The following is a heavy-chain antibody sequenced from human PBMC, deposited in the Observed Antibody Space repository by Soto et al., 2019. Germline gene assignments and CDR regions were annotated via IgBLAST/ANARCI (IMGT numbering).Heavy chain of an antibody. D-gene: IGHD1-26*01. J-gene: IGHJ4*02. CDR2: INHSGRT. CDR1: GGSFSGYY. CDR3: ARDTRVGATSYYFDY. V-gene: IGHV4-34*01. Sequence: QVQLQQWGAGLLKPSETLSLTCAVYGGSFSGYYWSWIRQPPGKGLEWSGEINHSGRTNYNPSLKSRVTISGDTSKNQFSLKLSSVTAADAAVYYCARDTRVGATSYYFDYWGQGTLVTVSS.